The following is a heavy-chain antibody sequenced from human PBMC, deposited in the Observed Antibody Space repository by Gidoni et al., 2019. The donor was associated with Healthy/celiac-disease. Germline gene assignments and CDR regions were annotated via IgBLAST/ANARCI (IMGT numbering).Heavy chain of an antibody. CDR2: IRSKANSYAT. CDR3: TRHSSSGYSWN. V-gene: IGHV3-73*02. CDR1: GFTFSGSA. Sequence: EVQLVESGGGWVQPGGSLKLSCAASGFTFSGSAMHWVRQASGKGLEWVGRIRSKANSYATAYAASVKGRFTISRDDSKNTAYLQMNSLKTEDTAVYYCTRHSSSGYSWNWGQGTLVTVSS. D-gene: IGHD1-20*01. J-gene: IGHJ4*02.